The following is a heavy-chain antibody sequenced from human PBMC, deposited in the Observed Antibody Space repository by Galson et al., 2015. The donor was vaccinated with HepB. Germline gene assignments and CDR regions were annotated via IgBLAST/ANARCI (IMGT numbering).Heavy chain of an antibody. Sequence: SLRLSCAASGFTFSSYGMHWVRQAPGKGLEWVAVISYDGSNKYYADSVKGRFTISRDNSKNTLYLQMNSLRAEDTAVYYCAKCSLYQLLYPGTLNYWGQGTLVTVSS. CDR3: AKCSLYQLLYPGTLNY. J-gene: IGHJ4*02. V-gene: IGHV3-30*18. CDR1: GFTFSSYG. D-gene: IGHD2-2*02. CDR2: ISYDGSNK.